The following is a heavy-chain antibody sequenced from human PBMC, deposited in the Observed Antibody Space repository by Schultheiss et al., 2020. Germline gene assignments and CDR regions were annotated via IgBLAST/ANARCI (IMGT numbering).Heavy chain of an antibody. V-gene: IGHV3-30-3*01. D-gene: IGHD1-7*01. CDR1: GFTFTSHV. CDR2: ISYDGSNK. Sequence: WGSLRLTCSASGFTFTSHVMHWVRQAPGKGLEWVAVISYDGSNKYYADSVKGRFTISRDNSKNTLYLQMNSLRAEDTAVYYCARRLELRNDYYYGMDVWGQGTTVTVSS. J-gene: IGHJ6*02. CDR3: ARRLELRNDYYYGMDV.